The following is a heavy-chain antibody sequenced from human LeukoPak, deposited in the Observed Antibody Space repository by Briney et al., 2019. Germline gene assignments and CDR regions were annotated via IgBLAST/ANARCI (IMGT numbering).Heavy chain of an antibody. D-gene: IGHD2-2*02. J-gene: IGHJ4*02. V-gene: IGHV3-30-3*01. CDR3: ARDENCSSTSCYTFDY. CDR1: GFTFSSYA. Sequence: GGSLRLSCAASGFTFSSYAVHWVRQAPGKGLEWVAVISYDGSNKYYADSVKGRFTISRDNSKNTLYLQMNSLRAEDTAVYYCARDENCSSTSCYTFDYWGQGTLVTVSS. CDR2: ISYDGSNK.